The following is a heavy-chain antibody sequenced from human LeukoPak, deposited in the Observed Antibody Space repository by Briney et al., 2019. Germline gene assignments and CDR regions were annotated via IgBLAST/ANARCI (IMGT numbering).Heavy chain of an antibody. Sequence: GGALRLSCAASGFTLSTFDMNWVRQAPGKGLEWGSSISTRSRYIYYRDSVKGRFTISRDDAKNSLYLQMNSLTVEDTAVYYCARADCSGSTCYLRHSWFDPWGQGTLVTVSS. D-gene: IGHD2-2*01. CDR3: ARADCSGSTCYLRHSWFDP. J-gene: IGHJ5*02. V-gene: IGHV3-21*06. CDR1: GFTLSTFD. CDR2: ISTRSRYI.